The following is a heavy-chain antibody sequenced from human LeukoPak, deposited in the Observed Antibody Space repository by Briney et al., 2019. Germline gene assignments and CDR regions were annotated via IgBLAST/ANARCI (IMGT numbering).Heavy chain of an antibody. CDR2: INAGKGNT. J-gene: IGHJ4*02. Sequence: ASVKVSCKASGYTFTSYAMHWVRQAPGQRLEWMGWINAGKGNTKYSQKFQGRVTITRDTSASTAYMELSSLRSEDTAVYYCARAPELGAAAGTLDYWGQGTLVTVSS. D-gene: IGHD6-13*01. CDR1: GYTFTSYA. V-gene: IGHV1-3*01. CDR3: ARAPELGAAAGTLDY.